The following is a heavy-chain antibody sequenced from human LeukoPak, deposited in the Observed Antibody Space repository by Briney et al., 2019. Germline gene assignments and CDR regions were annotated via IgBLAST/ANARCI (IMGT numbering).Heavy chain of an antibody. V-gene: IGHV1-46*01. J-gene: IGHJ5*02. Sequence: ASVKVSCKASGYTFTSYYMHWVRQAPGQGLEWMGLINPTGGSTGYAQKFQGRVTMTRDMSTSTDYMELSSLRSEDTAIYYCARDNSVGDTAWWFDPWGQGTLVTVSS. D-gene: IGHD1-26*01. CDR1: GYTFTSYY. CDR3: ARDNSVGDTAWWFDP. CDR2: INPTGGST.